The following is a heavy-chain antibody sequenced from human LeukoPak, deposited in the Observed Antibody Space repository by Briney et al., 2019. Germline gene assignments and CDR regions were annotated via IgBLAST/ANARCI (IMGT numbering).Heavy chain of an antibody. CDR1: GFTVSGNY. D-gene: IGHD3-16*01. CDR2: IYSGGST. V-gene: IGHV3-66*01. CDR3: ARGRLSAYTFDY. Sequence: PGGSLRLSCSASGFTVSGNYMTSVPQAPGKGLELVSVIYSGGSTYYADSVKGRFTISRDNSQNTLYLQMDSLKAEDSAVYYCARGRLSAYTFDYWGQGTLVTVSS. J-gene: IGHJ4*02.